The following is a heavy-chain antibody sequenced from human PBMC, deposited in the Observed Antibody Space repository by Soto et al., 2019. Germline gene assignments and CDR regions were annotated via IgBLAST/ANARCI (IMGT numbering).Heavy chain of an antibody. D-gene: IGHD3-10*01. J-gene: IGHJ6*02. CDR3: AREAGFFYGVDA. Sequence: EVELVESGGGLVQPGGSLRLSCAASGFSFSDYEMNWVRQAPWKGLEWIAHISFSGRTIYYADSVMGRCSISRDNSKNFLYLQMRGLSSDYSAVYYCAREAGFFYGVDAWGLGTTVTVSS. CDR2: ISFSGRTI. CDR1: GFSFSDYE. V-gene: IGHV3-48*03.